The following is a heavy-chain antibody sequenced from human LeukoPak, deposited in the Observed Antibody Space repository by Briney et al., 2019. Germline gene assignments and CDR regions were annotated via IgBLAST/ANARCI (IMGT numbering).Heavy chain of an antibody. CDR1: GFTFSSYS. J-gene: IGHJ4*02. V-gene: IGHV3-21*01. D-gene: IGHD6-19*01. CDR2: ISSSGSYI. Sequence: GGSLRLSCAASGFTFSSYSMNWVRQAPGKGLEWVSSISSSGSYIYYADSVKGRFTISRDNAKNSLYLQMNSLRAEDTAVYYCARDSPSAYYFDYWGQGTLVTVSS. CDR3: ARDSPSAYYFDY.